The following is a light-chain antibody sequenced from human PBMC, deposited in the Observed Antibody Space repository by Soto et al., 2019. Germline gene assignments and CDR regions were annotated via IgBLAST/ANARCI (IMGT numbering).Light chain of an antibody. CDR1: QGISNY. J-gene: IGKJ5*01. CDR3: QKYSSVIT. Sequence: DIQMTQSPASLSASVGDRVTITCRASQGISNYLAWYQQKPGKVPKLLIYAASTLQSAVPSRLSSGGSGTDITLTITSLQHEDVATYYCQKYSSVITFGQGTRLEIK. CDR2: AAS. V-gene: IGKV1-27*01.